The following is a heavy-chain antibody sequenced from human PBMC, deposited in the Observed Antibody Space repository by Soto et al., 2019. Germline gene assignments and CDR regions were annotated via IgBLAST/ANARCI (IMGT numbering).Heavy chain of an antibody. V-gene: IGHV4-31*03. Sequence: QVQLQESGPGLVKPSQTLSLTCIVSGGSIRSGGYFWSWIRQHPGKGLEWIGNIYYNSGSTYYTPSLKSRGSIAADASNDQVSLDLRSVTAADAAGYFCPGDIPLPYNSNSGKGYCGRDVWGQGTAVIVS. CDR2: IYYNSGST. J-gene: IGHJ6*02. D-gene: IGHD3-10*01. CDR1: GGSIRSGGYF. CDR3: PGDIPLPYNSNSGKGYCGRDV.